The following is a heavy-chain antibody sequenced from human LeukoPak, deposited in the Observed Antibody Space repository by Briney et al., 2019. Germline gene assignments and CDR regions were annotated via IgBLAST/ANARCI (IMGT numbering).Heavy chain of an antibody. CDR2: IRYDGGNK. CDR3: AKDSDDYGDSLYFDY. CDR1: GFTFSDYY. Sequence: GGSLRLFCAASGFTFSDYYMGWIRQAPGKGLEWVAFIRYDGGNKYYADSVKGRFTISRDNSKNTLYLQMNSLRAEDTAVYYCAKDSDDYGDSLYFDYWGQGTLVTVSS. J-gene: IGHJ4*02. V-gene: IGHV3-30*02. D-gene: IGHD4-17*01.